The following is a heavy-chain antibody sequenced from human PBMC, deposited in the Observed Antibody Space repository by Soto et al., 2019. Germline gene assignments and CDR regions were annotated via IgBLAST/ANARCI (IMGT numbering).Heavy chain of an antibody. CDR3: ARDPELWPDNWFDP. D-gene: IGHD5-18*01. Sequence: PGGSLRLSCAASGFPFNTYWMSWVRQAPGKGLEWVSYISSSSSTIYYADSVKGRFTISRDNAKNSLYLQMNSLRDEDTAVYYCARDPELWPDNWFDPWGQGTLVTVSS. CDR1: GFPFNTYW. CDR2: ISSSSSTI. J-gene: IGHJ5*02. V-gene: IGHV3-48*02.